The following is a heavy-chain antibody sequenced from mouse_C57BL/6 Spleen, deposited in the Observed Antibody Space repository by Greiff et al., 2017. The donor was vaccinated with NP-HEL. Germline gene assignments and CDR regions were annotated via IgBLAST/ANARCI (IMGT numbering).Heavy chain of an antibody. CDR2: INPNNGGT. Sequence: EVKLQESGPELVKPGASVKMSCKASGYTFTDYNMHWVKQSHGKSLEWIGYINPNNGGTSYNQKFKGKATLTVNKSSSTAYMELRSLTSEDSAVYYCARFTTVVPFAYWGQGTLVTVSA. J-gene: IGHJ3*01. D-gene: IGHD1-1*01. V-gene: IGHV1-22*01. CDR1: GYTFTDYN. CDR3: ARFTTVVPFAY.